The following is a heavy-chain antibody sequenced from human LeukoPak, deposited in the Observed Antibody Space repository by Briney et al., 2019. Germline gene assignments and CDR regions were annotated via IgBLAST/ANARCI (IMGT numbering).Heavy chain of an antibody. Sequence: GGSLRLSCAASGFTFSTFAMIWVRQPPGKGLEWVSSIFPSGGEIHYADSVRGRFTISRDNSKGTLSLQMNSLRAEDTAIYYCATYRQVLLPFESWGQGTLVTVSS. D-gene: IGHD2-8*02. J-gene: IGHJ4*02. V-gene: IGHV3-23*01. CDR1: GFTFSTFA. CDR2: IFPSGGEI. CDR3: ATYRQVLLPFES.